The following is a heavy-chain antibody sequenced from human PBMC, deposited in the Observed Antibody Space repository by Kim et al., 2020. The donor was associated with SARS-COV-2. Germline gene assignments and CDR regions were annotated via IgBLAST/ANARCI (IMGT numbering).Heavy chain of an antibody. D-gene: IGHD1-26*01. CDR2: IYYSGST. V-gene: IGHV4-59*01. CDR1: GGSISSYY. J-gene: IGHJ6*02. Sequence: SETLSLTCTVSGGSISSYYWSWIRQPPGKGLEWIGYIYYSGSTNYNPSLKSRVTISVDTSKNQFSLKLSSVTAADTAVYYCARDHSGSYYYYYGMDVWGQGTTVTVSS. CDR3: ARDHSGSYYYYYGMDV.